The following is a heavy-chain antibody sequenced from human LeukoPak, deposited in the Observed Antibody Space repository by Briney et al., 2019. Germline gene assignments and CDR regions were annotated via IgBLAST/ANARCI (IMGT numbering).Heavy chain of an antibody. Sequence: PSETLSLTCTVSGYSISSSYYWSWIRQPPGKGLEWIGYIYTSGSTNYNPSLKSRVTISVDTSKNQFSLDLSSVTAADTAVYYCARQKCTSTSCLTKNAFDIWGQGTMVTVST. J-gene: IGHJ3*02. D-gene: IGHD2-2*01. CDR1: GYSISSSYY. CDR2: IYTSGST. CDR3: ARQKCTSTSCLTKNAFDI. V-gene: IGHV4-4*09.